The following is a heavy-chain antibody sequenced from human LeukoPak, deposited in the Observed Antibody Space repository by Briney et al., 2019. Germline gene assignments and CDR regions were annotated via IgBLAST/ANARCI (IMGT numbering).Heavy chain of an antibody. D-gene: IGHD3-10*01. CDR3: ARLMVRGVSPCGMDV. Sequence: GASVKVSCKASGYTXTSYYMHWVRQAPGQGLEWMGIINPSGGSTSYAQKFQGRVTMTRDTSTSTVYMELSSLRSEDTAVYYCARLMVRGVSPCGMDVWGQGTTVTASS. CDR1: GYTXTSYY. V-gene: IGHV1-46*01. J-gene: IGHJ6*02. CDR2: INPSGGST.